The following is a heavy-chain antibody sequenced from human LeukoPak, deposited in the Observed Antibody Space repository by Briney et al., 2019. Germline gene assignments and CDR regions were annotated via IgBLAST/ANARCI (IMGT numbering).Heavy chain of an antibody. CDR2: ISYDGSNK. Sequence: PGGSLRLSCAASGFTFSSYGMHWVRQAPGKGLEWVAVISYDGSNKYYADSVKGRFTISRDNSKNTLYLQMNSLRAEDTAVYYCAKKGRELPYYYYYYMDVWGKGTTVTVSS. CDR1: GFTFSSYG. V-gene: IGHV3-30*18. D-gene: IGHD1-26*01. CDR3: AKKGRELPYYYYYYMDV. J-gene: IGHJ6*03.